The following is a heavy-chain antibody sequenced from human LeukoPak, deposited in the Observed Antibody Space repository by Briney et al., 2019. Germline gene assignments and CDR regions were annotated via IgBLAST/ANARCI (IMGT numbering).Heavy chain of an antibody. D-gene: IGHD5-24*01. Sequence: PGGSLRLSCAASGFTFSSYAMHWVRQAPGKGLEYGAAISSNGGSTDYANSVKGRFTISRNNSKNTLYLQMGSLRAEDMAVYYCARGIRMAPWYFDYWGQGTLVTVSS. J-gene: IGHJ4*02. CDR2: ISSNGGST. CDR3: ARGIRMAPWYFDY. CDR1: GFTFSSYA. V-gene: IGHV3-64*01.